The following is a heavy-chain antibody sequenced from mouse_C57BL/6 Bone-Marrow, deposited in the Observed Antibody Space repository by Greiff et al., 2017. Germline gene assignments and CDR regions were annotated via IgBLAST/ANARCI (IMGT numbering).Heavy chain of an antibody. CDR1: GYAFSSSW. CDR2: IYPGDGDT. Sequence: QVQLQQSGPELVKPGASVKISCKASGYAFSSSWMNWVKQRPGKGLEWIGRIYPGDGDTNYNGKFKGKATVTVDKSSSTAYMQLSRLTSEDSAVYDCAREGSYDGEASDYWGQGTTLTVSS. D-gene: IGHD2-12*01. J-gene: IGHJ2*01. V-gene: IGHV1-82*01. CDR3: AREGSYDGEASDY.